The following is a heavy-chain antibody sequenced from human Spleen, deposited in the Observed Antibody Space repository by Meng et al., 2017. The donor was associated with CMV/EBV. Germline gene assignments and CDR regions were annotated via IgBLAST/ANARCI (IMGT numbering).Heavy chain of an antibody. CDR1: GLTFSSYG. Sequence: GSLRLSCAASGLTFSSYGMSWVRQAPGKGLEWVSAIGATAGGTYYADSVKGRFTISRDNAKNTLYLQMNSLRAEDTAVYYCAKYSAVGERLYYFDYWGQGTLVTVSS. D-gene: IGHD2-21*01. V-gene: IGHV3-23*01. J-gene: IGHJ4*02. CDR2: IGATAGGT. CDR3: AKYSAVGERLYYFDY.